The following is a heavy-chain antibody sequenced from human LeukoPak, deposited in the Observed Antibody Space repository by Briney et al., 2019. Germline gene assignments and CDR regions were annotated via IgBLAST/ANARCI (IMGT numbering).Heavy chain of an antibody. CDR2: IYYSGST. Sequence: SETLSLTCTVSGGSISSSSYYWGWIRQPPGKGLEWIGSIYYSGSTYYNPSLKSRVTISVDTSKNQFSLKLSSVTAADTAVYYCAKTYYDILTGYGGPYYMDVWGKGATVTVSS. J-gene: IGHJ6*03. D-gene: IGHD3-9*01. CDR1: GGSISSSSYY. CDR3: AKTYYDILTGYGGPYYMDV. V-gene: IGHV4-39*07.